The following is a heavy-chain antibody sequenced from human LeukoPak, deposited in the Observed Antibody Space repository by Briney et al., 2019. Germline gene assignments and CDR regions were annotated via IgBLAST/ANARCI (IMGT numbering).Heavy chain of an antibody. J-gene: IGHJ3*02. V-gene: IGHV3-74*01. CDR3: ARDSSSWYPEDAFDI. CDR2: INSDGSST. D-gene: IGHD6-13*01. CDR1: GFTFSSYW. Sequence: GGSPRLSCAASGFTFSSYWMHWVRQAPGKGLVWVSRINSDGSSTSYADSVKGRFTISRDNAKNSLYLQMNSLRAEDTAVYYCARDSSSWYPEDAFDIWGQGTMVTVSS.